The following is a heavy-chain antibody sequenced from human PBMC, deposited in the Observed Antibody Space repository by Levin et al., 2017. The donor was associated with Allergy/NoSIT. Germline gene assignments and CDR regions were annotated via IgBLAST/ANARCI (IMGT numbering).Heavy chain of an antibody. CDR3: ARRYYDYVWGSYPQNGYFDY. D-gene: IGHD3-16*01. Sequence: SETLSLTCAVSGGSISSGGYSWSWIRQPPGKGLEWIGYIYHSGSTYYNPSLKSRVTISVDRSKNQFSLKLSSVTAADTAVYYCARRYYDYVWGSYPQNGYFDYWGQGTLVTVSS. V-gene: IGHV4-30-2*01. J-gene: IGHJ4*02. CDR2: IYHSGST. CDR1: GGSISSGGYS.